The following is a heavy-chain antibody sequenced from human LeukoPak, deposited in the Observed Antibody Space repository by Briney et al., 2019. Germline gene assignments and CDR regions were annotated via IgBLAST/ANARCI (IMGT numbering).Heavy chain of an antibody. J-gene: IGHJ6*03. Sequence: GGSLRLSCAASGFTFYNYAMNWVRHSPRKGMEWVSAISANGHSTYYADSVRGRFTISRDNSENTVSLQMNSLRAEDTAVYYCANEHAPIRGYYMDVWGKGTTVTVSS. CDR1: GFTFYNYA. CDR3: ANEHAPIRGYYMDV. D-gene: IGHD3-10*01. V-gene: IGHV3-23*01. CDR2: ISANGHST.